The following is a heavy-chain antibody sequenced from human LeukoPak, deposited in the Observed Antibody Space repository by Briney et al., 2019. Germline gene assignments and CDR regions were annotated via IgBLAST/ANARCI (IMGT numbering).Heavy chain of an antibody. V-gene: IGHV1-8*01. D-gene: IGHD2-2*01. CDR2: MNPNSGNT. CDR3: ARVPGYCSSTSCYGAFDI. J-gene: IGHJ3*02. CDR1: GYTFTSYD. Sequence: ASVKVSCKASGYTFTSYDINWVRQATGQGLEWMGWMNPNSGNTGYAQKFQGRVTMTRNTSISTAYMELSGLRSEDTAVYYCARVPGYCSSTSCYGAFDIWAKGQWSPSLQ.